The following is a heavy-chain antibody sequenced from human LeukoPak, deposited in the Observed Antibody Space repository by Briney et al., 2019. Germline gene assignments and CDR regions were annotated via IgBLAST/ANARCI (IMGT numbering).Heavy chain of an antibody. V-gene: IGHV3-74*01. CDR1: GFTFSSYW. D-gene: IGHD4-23*01. J-gene: IGHJ3*02. Sequence: GGSLRLSCAASGFTFSSYWMHWVRQAPGKGLVWVSRINSDGSNTNYADSVKGRFTTSRDNAKNTLYLQMNSLRAEDTAVYYCAREMGSRYGGNSDAFDIWGQGTMVTVSS. CDR3: AREMGSRYGGNSDAFDI. CDR2: INSDGSNT.